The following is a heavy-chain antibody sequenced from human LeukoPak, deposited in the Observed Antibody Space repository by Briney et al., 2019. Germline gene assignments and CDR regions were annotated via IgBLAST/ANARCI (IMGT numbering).Heavy chain of an antibody. V-gene: IGHV6-1*01. CDR2: TYYRSKWYN. CDR3: VRGEVTYSIAARIDY. CDR1: GDSVSSKSAA. J-gene: IGHJ4*02. Sequence: KPSQTLSLTCAISGDSVSSKSAAWPWIRQSPSRGLEWLGRTYYRSKWYNDYAVSVKSRITINPDTSKNQFSLQLNSVTPEDTAVYYCVRGEVTYSIAARIDYWGQGTLVTVSS. D-gene: IGHD6-6*01.